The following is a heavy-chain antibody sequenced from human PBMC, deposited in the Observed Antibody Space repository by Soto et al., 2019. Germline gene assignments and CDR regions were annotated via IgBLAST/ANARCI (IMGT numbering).Heavy chain of an antibody. Sequence: GASVKVSCKASGGTFSSYAISWVRQAPGQGLEWMGGIIPIFGTANYAQKFQGRVTITADESTSTAYMELSSLRSEDTAVYYCASGGGYADSGGNLIFDYWGQGTLVTVSS. D-gene: IGHD5-12*01. V-gene: IGHV1-69*13. J-gene: IGHJ4*02. CDR2: IIPIFGTA. CDR3: ASGGGYADSGGNLIFDY. CDR1: GGTFSSYA.